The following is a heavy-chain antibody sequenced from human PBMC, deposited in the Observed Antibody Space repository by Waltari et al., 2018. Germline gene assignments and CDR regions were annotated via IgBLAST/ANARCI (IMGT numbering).Heavy chain of an antibody. V-gene: IGHV4-38-2*01. CDR2: IYHSGST. D-gene: IGHD1-1*01. J-gene: IGHJ5*02. CDR3: ASHVHDNWFDP. CDR1: GYSISSGSY. Sequence: QVQLQESGPGLVKPSETLSLTCAVSGYSISSGSYWGWIRQPPGKGLEWIGSIYHSGSTYYNPSLKSRVTISVDTSKNQFSLKLSSVTAADTAVYYCASHVHDNWFDPWGQGTLVTVSS.